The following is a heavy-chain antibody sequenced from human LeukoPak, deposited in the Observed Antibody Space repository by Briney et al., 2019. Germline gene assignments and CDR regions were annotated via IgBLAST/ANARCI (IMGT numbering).Heavy chain of an antibody. D-gene: IGHD3-16*02. CDR2: ISGSGGST. CDR1: GFTFSSYA. Sequence: GSLRLSCAASGFTFSSYAMSWVRQAPGKGLEWVSAISGSGGSTYYADSVKGRFTISRDNSKNTLYLQMNSLRAEDTAVYYCAKVDSYDYVWGSYRFPDYWGQGTLVTVSS. J-gene: IGHJ4*02. V-gene: IGHV3-23*01. CDR3: AKVDSYDYVWGSYRFPDY.